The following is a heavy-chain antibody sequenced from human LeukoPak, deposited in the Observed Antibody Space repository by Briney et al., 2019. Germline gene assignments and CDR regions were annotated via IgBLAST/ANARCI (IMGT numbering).Heavy chain of an antibody. CDR2: FYSGGST. Sequence: PGGSLRLSWGASGFTVSSSFMSWVRQAPGKGLEWVAVFYSGGSTYYADSVKGRFTISRDNSKNTLYLQMNSLRAEDTAVYYCERGIGEDYWGQGTLVTVSS. CDR1: GFTVSSSF. V-gene: IGHV3-53*01. D-gene: IGHD2-21*01. CDR3: ERGIGEDY. J-gene: IGHJ4*02.